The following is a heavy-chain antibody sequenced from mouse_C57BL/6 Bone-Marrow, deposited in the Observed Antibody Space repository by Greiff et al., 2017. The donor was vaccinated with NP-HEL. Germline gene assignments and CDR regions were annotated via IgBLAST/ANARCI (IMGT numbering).Heavy chain of an antibody. CDR2: IYPRSGNT. CDR3: ANYYSSRGAWFAY. J-gene: IGHJ3*01. CDR1: GYTFTSYG. V-gene: IGHV1-81*01. Sequence: QVQLQQSGAELARPGASVKLSCKASGYTFTSYGISWVKQRTGQGLEWIGEIYPRSGNTYYNEKFKGKATLTADKSSSTAYMELRSLTSEDSAVYFCANYYSSRGAWFAYWGQGTLVTVSA. D-gene: IGHD1-1*01.